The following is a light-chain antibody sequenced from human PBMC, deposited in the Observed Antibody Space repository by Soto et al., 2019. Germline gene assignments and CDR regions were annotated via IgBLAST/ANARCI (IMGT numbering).Light chain of an antibody. Sequence: EIVLTQSPSTLSLSPGERATISCRASQSVSSYLAWYQQKPGKVPRLLIYDASTWHPGIPARFSGSGSGTDFTLTISSLEPEDFAVYYCQQRSNWPLTFGHGTKVEIK. J-gene: IGKJ3*01. CDR1: QSVSSY. V-gene: IGKV3-11*01. CDR2: DAS. CDR3: QQRSNWPLT.